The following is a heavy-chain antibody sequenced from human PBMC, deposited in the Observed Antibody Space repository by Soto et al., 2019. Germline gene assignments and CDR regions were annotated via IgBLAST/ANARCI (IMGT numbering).Heavy chain of an antibody. CDR2: IYYSGST. CDR1: GGSISSGGYY. CDR3: ARARDYYYGMDV. J-gene: IGHJ6*02. Sequence: QVQLQESGPGLVKPSQTPSLTCTVSGGSISSGGYYWSWIRQHPGKGLEWIGYIYYSGSTYYHPSLKRRVTISVDTSKNQFALKLSSVTAADTAVYYCARARDYYYGMDVWGQGTTVTVSS. V-gene: IGHV4-31*03.